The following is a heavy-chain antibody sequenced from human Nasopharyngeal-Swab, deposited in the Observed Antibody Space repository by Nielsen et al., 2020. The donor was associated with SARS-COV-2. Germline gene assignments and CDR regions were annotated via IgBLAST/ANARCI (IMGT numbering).Heavy chain of an antibody. CDR2: INPNSGGT. D-gene: IGHD6-19*01. V-gene: IGHV1-2*04. J-gene: IGHJ5*02. CDR3: ARDRRDSSGTHNWFDP. CDR1: GYTFTGYY. Sequence: ASLKVSCKAYGYTFTGYYMHWVRQAPGQGLEWMGWINPNSGGTNYAQKFQGWVTMTRDASISTAYMELSRLRSDDTAVYYCARDRRDSSGTHNWFDPWGQGTLVTVSS.